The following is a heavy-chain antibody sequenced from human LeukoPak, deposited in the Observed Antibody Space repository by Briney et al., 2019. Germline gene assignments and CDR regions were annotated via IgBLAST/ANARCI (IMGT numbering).Heavy chain of an antibody. CDR1: GYTLTELS. V-gene: IGHV1-24*01. J-gene: IGHJ4*02. CDR2: FDPEDGET. D-gene: IGHD3-10*01. Sequence: ASVKVSCKVSGYTLTELSMHWVRQAPGKGLEWMGGFDPEDGETIYAQKSQGRVTMTVDTSTDTAYMELSSLRSEDTAAYYCARLTGVSMVRGVIPPYYFDYWGQGTLVTVSS. CDR3: ARLTGVSMVRGVIPPYYFDY.